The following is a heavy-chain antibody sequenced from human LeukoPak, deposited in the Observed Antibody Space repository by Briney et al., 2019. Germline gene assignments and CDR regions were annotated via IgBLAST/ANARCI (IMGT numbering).Heavy chain of an antibody. Sequence: SETLSLTCTVSGGSISSYYWSWIRQPPGKGLEWIGYIYYSGSTNYNPSLKSRVTISVDASKNQFSLKLSSVAAADTAVYYCARVGDSWHWFDPWGQGTLVTVSS. CDR2: IYYSGST. D-gene: IGHD5-24*01. CDR1: GGSISSYY. CDR3: ARVGDSWHWFDP. V-gene: IGHV4-59*01. J-gene: IGHJ5*02.